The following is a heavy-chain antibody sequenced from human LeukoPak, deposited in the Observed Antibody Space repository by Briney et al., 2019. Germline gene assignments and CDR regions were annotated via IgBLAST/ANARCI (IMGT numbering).Heavy chain of an antibody. CDR2: ISSSSSYI. J-gene: IGHJ6*02. D-gene: IGHD6-13*01. CDR3: AQSSSWYQGYCYGMDV. V-gene: IGHV3-21*01. CDR1: GFTFSSYS. Sequence: PGGSLRLSCAASGFTFSSYSMNWVRQAPGKGLEWVSSISSSSSYIYYADSVKGRFTISRDNAKNSLYLQMNSLRAEDTAVYYCAQSSSWYQGYCYGMDVWGQGTTVTVSS.